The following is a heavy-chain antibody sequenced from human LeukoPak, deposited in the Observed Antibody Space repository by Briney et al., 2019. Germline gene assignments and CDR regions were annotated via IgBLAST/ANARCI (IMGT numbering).Heavy chain of an antibody. CDR2: IYSGGST. CDR3: AREELRYFDWLPAFVDY. D-gene: IGHD3-9*01. CDR1: GFTVSSNY. J-gene: IGHJ4*02. V-gene: IGHV3-66*01. Sequence: GGSLRLSCAASGFTVSSNYMSWVRQAPGKGLEWVSVIYSGGSTYYADSVKGRFTISRDNSKNTLYLQMNSLRAEDTAVYYCAREELRYFDWLPAFVDYWGQGTLVTVSS.